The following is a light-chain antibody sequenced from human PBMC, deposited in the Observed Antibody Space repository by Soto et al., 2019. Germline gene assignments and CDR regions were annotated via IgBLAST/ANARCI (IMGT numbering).Light chain of an antibody. V-gene: IGKV1-5*01. J-gene: IGKJ4*01. CDR2: DAS. Sequence: DIQMTQSPSTLSASIGDRAPITGRASESIRTWLAWYQHKPGKAPKFLIYDASSLESGVPSRFSGSGSGTEFTLTISSLQPEESATYYCQQSNSFPLTFGGGTKVDIK. CDR1: ESIRTW. CDR3: QQSNSFPLT.